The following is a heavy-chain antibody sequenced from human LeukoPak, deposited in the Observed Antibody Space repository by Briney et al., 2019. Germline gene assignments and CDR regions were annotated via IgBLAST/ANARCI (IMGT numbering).Heavy chain of an antibody. J-gene: IGHJ4*02. CDR1: GFTFSSYW. D-gene: IGHD2-2*01. CDR2: IKHDGSEE. V-gene: IGHV3-7*04. Sequence: GGSLRLSCAASGFTFSSYWMTWVRQAPGKGREWVAIIKHDGSEEYYMDAVKGRFTISRDNAKNSLYLQMNSLRAEDTAVYYCARTLGYCSSTNCFLTFDYWGQGTLVTVSS. CDR3: ARTLGYCSSTNCFLTFDY.